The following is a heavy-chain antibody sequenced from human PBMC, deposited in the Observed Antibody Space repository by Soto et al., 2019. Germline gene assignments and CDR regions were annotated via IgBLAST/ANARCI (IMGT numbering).Heavy chain of an antibody. D-gene: IGHD3-10*01. CDR1: GFTFSSYG. J-gene: IGHJ3*02. Sequence: GGSLRLSCAASGFTFSSYGMHWVRQAPGKGLEWVAVIWYDGSNKYYADSVKGRFTISRDNSKNTLYLQMNSLRAEDTAVYYCARDKLLWFGERRGSDAFDIWGQGTMVTVSS. CDR3: ARDKLLWFGERRGSDAFDI. V-gene: IGHV3-33*01. CDR2: IWYDGSNK.